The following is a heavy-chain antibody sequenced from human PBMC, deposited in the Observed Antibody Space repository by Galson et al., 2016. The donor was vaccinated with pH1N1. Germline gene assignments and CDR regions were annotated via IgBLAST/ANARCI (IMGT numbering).Heavy chain of an antibody. CDR1: GGTFGSYG. V-gene: IGHV1-69*13. Sequence: SVKVSCKASGGTFGSYGINWVRQAPGQGLEWMGGIIPIFNTAKYAQNFQGRVPITADESTTTAYMELTSLRSEDTAMYFCAREDYYDTDLSDWYFDLWGRGTLLTVSS. D-gene: IGHD3-22*01. CDR2: IIPIFNTA. CDR3: AREDYYDTDLSDWYFDL. J-gene: IGHJ2*01.